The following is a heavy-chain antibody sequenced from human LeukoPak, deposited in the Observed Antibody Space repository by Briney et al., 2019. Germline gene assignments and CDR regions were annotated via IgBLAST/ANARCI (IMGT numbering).Heavy chain of an antibody. CDR2: MNPNSGNT. D-gene: IGHD2-21*01. CDR3: ARVAGNCGGDCYRLIY. CDR1: GYTFTTYD. Sequence: ASVKVSCKASGYTFTTYDINWVRQATGQGLEWMAWMNPNSGNTGYAQKFQGRVTMTRNTSISTAYMELSSLRSEDTAVYYCARVAGNCGGDCYRLIYWGQGTLVTVAS. V-gene: IGHV1-8*01. J-gene: IGHJ4*02.